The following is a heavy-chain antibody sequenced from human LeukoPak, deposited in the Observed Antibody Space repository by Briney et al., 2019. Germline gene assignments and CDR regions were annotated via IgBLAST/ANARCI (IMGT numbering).Heavy chain of an antibody. CDR1: GGSISSYY. Sequence: SETLSLTCTVSGGSISSYYWSWIRQPPGKGLEWIGYIYYSGSTNYNPSLKSRVTISVDTSKNQFSLKLSSVTAADTAVYYCARLVPTYYDILTGPRGWFDPWGQGTLVTVSS. V-gene: IGHV4-59*01. CDR2: IYYSGST. CDR3: ARLVPTYYDILTGPRGWFDP. J-gene: IGHJ5*02. D-gene: IGHD3-9*01.